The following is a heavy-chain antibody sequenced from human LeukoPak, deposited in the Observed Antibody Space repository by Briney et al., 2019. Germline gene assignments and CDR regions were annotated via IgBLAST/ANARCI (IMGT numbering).Heavy chain of an antibody. CDR3: ARGLYYYDSSGYDYFDY. V-gene: IGHV3-13*01. CDR2: IGVTGGT. D-gene: IGHD3-22*01. Sequence: GGSLRLSCAASGFTFSKDDFHWVRQAPGKGLEWVAAIGVTGGTYYADSVKGRFTISRDNSKNTLYLQMNSLRAEDTAVYYCARGLYYYDSSGYDYFDYWGQGTLVTVSS. CDR1: GFTFSKDD. J-gene: IGHJ4*02.